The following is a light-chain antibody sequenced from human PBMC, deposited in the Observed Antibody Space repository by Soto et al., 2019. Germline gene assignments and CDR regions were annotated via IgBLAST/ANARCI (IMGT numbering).Light chain of an antibody. CDR3: CSYAGSSTFPL. CDR2: EGS. J-gene: IGLJ3*02. Sequence: QSALTQPASVSGSPGQSITISCTGTSSDVGRYNLVSWYQQHPGKAPKLMIYEGSKRPSGVSNRFSGSKSGNTASLTISGLQAEDEADYYCCSYAGSSTFPLFGVGTKLTVL. CDR1: SSDVGRYNL. V-gene: IGLV2-23*03.